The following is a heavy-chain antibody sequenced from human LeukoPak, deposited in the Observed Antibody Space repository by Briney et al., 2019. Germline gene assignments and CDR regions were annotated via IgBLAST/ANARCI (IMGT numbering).Heavy chain of an antibody. V-gene: IGHV4-59*01. CDR3: ARARNYYDSSGYSLYYFDY. Sequence: PSETLSLTCTVSGGSISSYYWRWIRQPPGKGLEWIGYICYSGSTNYNPSLKSRVTISVDTSKNQFSLKLSSVTAADTAVYYCARARNYYDSSGYSLYYFDYWGQGTLVTVSS. CDR1: GGSISSYY. D-gene: IGHD3-22*01. J-gene: IGHJ4*02. CDR2: ICYSGST.